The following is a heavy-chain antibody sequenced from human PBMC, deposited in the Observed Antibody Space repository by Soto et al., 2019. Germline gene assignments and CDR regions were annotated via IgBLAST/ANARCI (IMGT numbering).Heavy chain of an antibody. CDR2: IIPTFGTA. D-gene: IGHD1-26*01. V-gene: IGHV1-69*06. CDR3: ASERSAQYVDF. Sequence: QVQLVQSGTVVQRRGSSVKVSCQASGGTFSSHGMAWVRQAPGQGLEWMGGIIPTFGTATYAPKFQGRVTITADKSTNTAYIDLSSLRSEDTAVYYCASERSAQYVDFWGQGTLIPVSS. CDR1: GGTFSSHG. J-gene: IGHJ4*02.